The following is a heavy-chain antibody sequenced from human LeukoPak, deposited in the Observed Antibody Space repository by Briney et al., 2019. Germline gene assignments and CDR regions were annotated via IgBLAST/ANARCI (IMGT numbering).Heavy chain of an antibody. V-gene: IGHV3-7*01. D-gene: IGHD3-22*01. CDR2: IREDGTEK. CDR1: GFTFSGAW. CDR3: ARILTLHYYDSSGYSSPFDY. Sequence: PGGSLRLSCTASGFTFSGAWMTWVRQAPGKGLEWVANIREDGTEKNYVDSVKGRFTISRDNSKNTLYLGVNSLRAEDTAIYYCARILTLHYYDSSGYSSPFDYWGQGTLVTVSS. J-gene: IGHJ4*02.